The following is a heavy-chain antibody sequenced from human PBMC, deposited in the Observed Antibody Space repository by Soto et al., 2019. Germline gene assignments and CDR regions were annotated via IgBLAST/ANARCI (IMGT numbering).Heavy chain of an antibody. D-gene: IGHD2-15*01. CDR1: GFTFSSYE. CDR2: ISSSGSTI. CDR3: AMYCSGGSCYDYYYGMDV. Sequence: PGGSLRLSCAASGFTFSSYEMNWVRQAPGKGLEWVSYISSSGSTIYYADSVKGRFTISRDNAKNSLYLQMNSLRAEDTAVYYCAMYCSGGSCYDYYYGMDVWGQGNTVTVSS. J-gene: IGHJ6*02. V-gene: IGHV3-48*03.